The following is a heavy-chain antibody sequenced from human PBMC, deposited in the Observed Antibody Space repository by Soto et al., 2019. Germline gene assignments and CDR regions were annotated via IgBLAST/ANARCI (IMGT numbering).Heavy chain of an antibody. Sequence: QVELVQSGAEVKKPGSSVKVSCQASEDTFRNYAISWVRQAPGQGLEWMGGIIPIFGTANYAQKLQGRVTITADTSANTVDLELSRLRSEDTAVYYCASTKYDSSAYYYWYLGLWGRGTLVTVSS. CDR2: IIPIFGTA. J-gene: IGHJ2*01. CDR3: ASTKYDSSAYYYWYLGL. V-gene: IGHV1-69*06. CDR1: EDTFRNYA. D-gene: IGHD3-22*01.